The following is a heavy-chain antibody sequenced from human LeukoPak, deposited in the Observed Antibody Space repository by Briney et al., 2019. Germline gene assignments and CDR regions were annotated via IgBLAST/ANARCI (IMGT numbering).Heavy chain of an antibody. CDR1: GYTFTSYG. CDR3: ARDETGSGSYGAPNWFDP. D-gene: IGHD3-10*01. V-gene: IGHV1-18*01. Sequence: AASVKVSCKASGYTFTSYGISWVRQAPGQGLEWMGWISAYNGNTNYAQKLQGRVTMTTDTSTSTAYMELRSLRSDDTAVYYCARDETGSGSYGAPNWFDPWGQGTLVTVSS. J-gene: IGHJ5*02. CDR2: ISAYNGNT.